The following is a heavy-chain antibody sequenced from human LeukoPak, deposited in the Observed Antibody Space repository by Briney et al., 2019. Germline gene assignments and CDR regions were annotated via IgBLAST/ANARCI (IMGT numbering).Heavy chain of an antibody. CDR2: TRTKAKDYTT. V-gene: IGHV3-72*01. CDR1: GFTFSDHY. CDR3: ARGPTVTFNYHYGMDV. J-gene: IGHJ6*02. D-gene: IGHD4-17*01. Sequence: GSLRLSFATSGFTFSDHYMDWVRQAPGKGREWVARTRTKAKDYTTEYAASVKGRFTVSRDESMHSLYLQMNSLKTEDTAVYYCARGPTVTFNYHYGMDVWGQGTTVTVSS.